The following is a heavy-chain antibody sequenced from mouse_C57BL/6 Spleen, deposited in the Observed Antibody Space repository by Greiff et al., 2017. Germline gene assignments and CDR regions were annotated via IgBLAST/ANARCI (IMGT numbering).Heavy chain of an antibody. Sequence: EVQLVESGGGLVKPGGSLKLSCAASGFTFSSYAMSWVRQTPEKRLEWVATISAGGSYTYYPDNVKGRFTISRANAKNNRYLQMSHLKSEVTAMYYCARERRCAYWGQGTTLTVSS. CDR2: ISAGGSYT. V-gene: IGHV5-4*01. J-gene: IGHJ2*01. D-gene: IGHD3-3*01. CDR3: ARERRCAY. CDR1: GFTFSSYA.